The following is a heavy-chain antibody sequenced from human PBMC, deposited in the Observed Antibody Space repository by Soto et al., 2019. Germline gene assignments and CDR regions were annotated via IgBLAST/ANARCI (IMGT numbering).Heavy chain of an antibody. V-gene: IGHV1-8*01. Sequence: QVQLVQSGAEVKKPGASVKVSCKTSGYTFTSYDINWVRQATGQQLEWMGWMNPTSGDTGYAQKFQGRVTMTRNTSISTAYMDLTSLRSEDTAVYYCARGPSRVNMIAEPDEGSLWLDPWGQGTLVSVSS. J-gene: IGHJ5*02. D-gene: IGHD3-22*01. CDR3: ARGPSRVNMIAEPDEGSLWLDP. CDR1: GYTFTSYD. CDR2: MNPTSGDT.